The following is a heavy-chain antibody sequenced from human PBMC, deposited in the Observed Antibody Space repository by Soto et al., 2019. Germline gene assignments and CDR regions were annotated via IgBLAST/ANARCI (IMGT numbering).Heavy chain of an antibody. J-gene: IGHJ4*02. V-gene: IGHV3-33*01. D-gene: IGHD4-17*01. CDR3: ARADDLPDYGLDH. Sequence: QVQLVESGGGVVQPGRSLRLSCAASGFRFSNYGMHWVRQAPGKGLEWLAVIVADGTGLHYADSVRGRFTISSDNSKNTLYLQLNSLGADDPVIYFCARADDLPDYGLDHWGQGTLVTVSS. CDR2: IVADGTGL. CDR1: GFRFSNYG.